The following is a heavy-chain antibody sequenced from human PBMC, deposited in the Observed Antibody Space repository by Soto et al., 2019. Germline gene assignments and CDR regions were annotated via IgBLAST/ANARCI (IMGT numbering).Heavy chain of an antibody. D-gene: IGHD5-12*01. Sequence: EVQLVESGGALVQPGGSLRLSCAASGFSFTTYWMNWVRQAPGKGLEWVANIKPDGSGQYYLDSVKGRFAISRDNAKNSLYLQLNSLGADDTAIYFCAREGRYMGAWDYWGQGTPVTVSS. CDR2: IKPDGSGQ. J-gene: IGHJ4*02. CDR1: GFSFTTYW. CDR3: AREGRYMGAWDY. V-gene: IGHV3-7*03.